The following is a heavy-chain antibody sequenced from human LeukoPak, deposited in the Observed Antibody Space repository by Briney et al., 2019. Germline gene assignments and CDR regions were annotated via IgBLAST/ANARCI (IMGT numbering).Heavy chain of an antibody. D-gene: IGHD2-2*01. CDR3: TTDYCTGTTCSLTY. J-gene: IGHJ4*02. CDR1: GFTFSNVW. Sequence: GSLRLSCAASGFTFSNVWMNWVRQAPGMGLEWVGRIKSKTVGETTDYAAPVKGRFTISRDDSRNTLYLQMNSLRTEDTAVYYCTTDYCTGTTCSLTYWGQGTLVTVSS. CDR2: IKSKTVGETT. V-gene: IGHV3-15*07.